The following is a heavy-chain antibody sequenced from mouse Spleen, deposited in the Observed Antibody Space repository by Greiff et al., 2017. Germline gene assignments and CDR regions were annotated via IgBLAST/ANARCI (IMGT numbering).Heavy chain of an antibody. D-gene: IGHD4-1*01. CDR1: GYTFTSYW. Sequence: QVQLQQSGAELVKPGASVKLSCKASGYTFTSYWMHWVKQRPGQGLEWIGEINPSNGRTNYNEKFKSKATLTVDKSSSTAYMQLSSLTSEDSAVYYCARRNWYYFDYWGQGTTLTVSS. J-gene: IGHJ2*01. V-gene: IGHV1S81*02. CDR2: INPSNGRT. CDR3: ARRNWYYFDY.